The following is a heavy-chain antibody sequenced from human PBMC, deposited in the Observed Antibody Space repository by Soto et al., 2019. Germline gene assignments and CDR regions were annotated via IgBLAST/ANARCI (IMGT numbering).Heavy chain of an antibody. J-gene: IGHJ4*02. CDR2: IGYSDSST. CDR3: ARDLGYYDSSGYFDY. CDR1: GFTFSSYA. Sequence: PGGSLRLSCAASGFTFSSYAMNWVRQAPGKGLEWVSTIGYSDSSTYYADSVKGRFTISRDNSKNTLYLQMNSLRAEDTAVYYCARDLGYYDSSGYFDYWGQGSLVTVS. V-gene: IGHV3-23*01. D-gene: IGHD3-22*01.